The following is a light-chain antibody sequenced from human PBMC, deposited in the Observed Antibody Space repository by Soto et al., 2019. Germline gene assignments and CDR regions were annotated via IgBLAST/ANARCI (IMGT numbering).Light chain of an antibody. CDR1: QRISRR. J-gene: IGKJ1*01. V-gene: IGKV1-5*01. Sequence: GDRVTITCRASQRISRRLAWYQQKPGNAPKLLIYDASSLESGVPSRFSGSGSGTEFTLTISSLQPEDFAIYYCQQYNSYSWTFGQGTKVEIK. CDR3: QQYNSYSWT. CDR2: DAS.